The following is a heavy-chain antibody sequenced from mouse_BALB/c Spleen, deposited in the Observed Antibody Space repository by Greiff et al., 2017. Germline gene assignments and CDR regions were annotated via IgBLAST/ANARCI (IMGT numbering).Heavy chain of an antibody. V-gene: IGHV1S34*01. CDR3: ANYRYDDCFAMDY. D-gene: IGHD2-14*01. CDR1: GYSFTGYY. CDR2: ISCYNGAT. Sequence: LVKTGASVKISCKASGYSFTGYYMHWVKQSHGKSLEWIGYISCYNGATIYNPKFKGKATFTVDTSSSTAYMQLNSLTSEDSAVYYGANYRYDDCFAMDYWGQGTSVTVSS. J-gene: IGHJ4*01.